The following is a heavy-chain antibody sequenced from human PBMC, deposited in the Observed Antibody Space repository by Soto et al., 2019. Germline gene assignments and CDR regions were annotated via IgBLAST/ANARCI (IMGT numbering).Heavy chain of an antibody. V-gene: IGHV1-69*13. J-gene: IGHJ6*02. D-gene: IGHD3-3*01. CDR1: GGTFSSYA. CDR2: IIPIFGTA. Sequence: SVKVSCKASGGTFSSYAISWLRQSPGQGLEWMGGIIPIFGTANYAQKFQGRVTITADESTSTAYMELSSLRSEDTAVYYCARVKYYDFWSGYYKVLERRGGGMDVWGQGTTVTVSS. CDR3: ARVKYYDFWSGYYKVLERRGGGMDV.